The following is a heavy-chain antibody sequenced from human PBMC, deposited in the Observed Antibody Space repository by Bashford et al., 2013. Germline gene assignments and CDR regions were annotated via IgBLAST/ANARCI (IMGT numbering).Heavy chain of an antibody. CDR3: ARRSYSSSFVLGWFDP. CDR1: GASISYGDYF. CDR2: IFYSGST. V-gene: IGHV4-30-4*01. J-gene: IGHJ5*02. Sequence: SETLSLTCAVSGASISYGDYFWSWIRQPPGKGLEWIGYIFYSGSTFYNSSLKSRVTISVDASKNQFSLKLSSVTAADTAVYYCARRSYSSSFVLGWFDPWGQGTLVTVSS. D-gene: IGHD6-6*01.